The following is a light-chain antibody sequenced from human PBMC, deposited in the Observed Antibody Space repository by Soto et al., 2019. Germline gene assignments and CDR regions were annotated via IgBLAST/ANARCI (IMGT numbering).Light chain of an antibody. J-gene: IGKJ4*01. CDR1: QTVNGH. V-gene: IGKV3-11*01. CDR3: QQRSDWPLT. CDR2: DTS. Sequence: ENILTQFPVTLSLSAGERATLSCRASQTVNGHLAWYQQRPGQTPRLLIYDTSTRATGVPSKFSVSGSGTDFTLTINTLEPEDSAIYYCQQRSDWPLTFGGGTNVEI.